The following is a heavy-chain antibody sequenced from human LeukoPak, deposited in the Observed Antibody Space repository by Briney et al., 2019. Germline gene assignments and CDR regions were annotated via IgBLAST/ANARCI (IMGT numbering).Heavy chain of an antibody. D-gene: IGHD2-2*01. V-gene: IGHV6-1*01. J-gene: IGHJ4*02. CDR3: ARDRRLIGYDFYCSSTSCYSDFDY. CDR2: TYYRSKWYN. CDR1: GDSVSSNSAA. Sequence: SQTLSLTCALSGDSVSSNSAAWNWIRQSPSRGLEWLGRTYYRSKWYNDYAVSVKSRITINPDTSKNQFSLQLNSVTPEDTAVYYSARDRRLIGYDFYCSSTSCYSDFDYWGQGTLVTVSS.